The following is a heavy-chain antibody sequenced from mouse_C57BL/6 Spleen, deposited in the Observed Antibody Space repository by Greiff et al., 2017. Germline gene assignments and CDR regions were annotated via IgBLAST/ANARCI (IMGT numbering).Heavy chain of an antibody. V-gene: IGHV1-39*01. Sequence: EVQLVESGPELVKPGASVKISCKASGYSFTDYNMHWVKQSNGKSLEWIGVINPNYGTTSYNQKFKGKATLTVDQSSSTAYMELNSLTSEDSAVYYGARGGYGNYVWDYWGQGTSVTVSS. CDR1: GYSFTDYN. J-gene: IGHJ4*01. CDR3: ARGGYGNYVWDY. CDR2: INPNYGTT. D-gene: IGHD2-10*02.